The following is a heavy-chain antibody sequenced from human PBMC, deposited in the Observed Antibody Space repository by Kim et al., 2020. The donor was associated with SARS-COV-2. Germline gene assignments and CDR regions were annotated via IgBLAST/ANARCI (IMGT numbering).Heavy chain of an antibody. Sequence: ASVKVSCKASGYTFTGYYMHWVRQAPGQGLEWMGWINPNSGGTNYAQKFQGRVTMTRDTSISTAYMELSRLRSDDTAVYYCARDRGSGWQLSSGMDVWGQGTTVTVSS. CDR2: INPNSGGT. CDR3: ARDRGSGWQLSSGMDV. D-gene: IGHD6-6*01. CDR1: GYTFTGYY. V-gene: IGHV1-2*02. J-gene: IGHJ6*02.